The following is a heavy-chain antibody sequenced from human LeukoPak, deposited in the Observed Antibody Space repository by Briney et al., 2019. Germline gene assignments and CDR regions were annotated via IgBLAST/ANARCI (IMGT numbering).Heavy chain of an antibody. CDR1: GFTFSTYG. Sequence: GGSLRLSCAASGFTFSTYGMHWVRQAPGKGLEWVAVISYDGSNKYYADSVKGRFTISRDNSKNTLYLQMNSLRAEDTAVYFCAKDYDSSAYYLCYFDYWGQGTLVTVSS. V-gene: IGHV3-30*18. CDR3: AKDYDSSAYYLCYFDY. D-gene: IGHD3-22*01. J-gene: IGHJ4*02. CDR2: ISYDGSNK.